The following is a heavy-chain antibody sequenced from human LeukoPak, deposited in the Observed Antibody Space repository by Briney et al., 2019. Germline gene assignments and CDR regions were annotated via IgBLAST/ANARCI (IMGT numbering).Heavy chain of an antibody. Sequence: ASVKVSCKASGYTFTSYYMHWVRQAPGHGLEWMGIINPSGGSTSYAQKFQGRVTMTRDTSTSTVYMELSSLSSEDTAVYYCARTVLLWFGESTMFDYWGQGTLVTVSS. V-gene: IGHV1-46*01. CDR2: INPSGGST. D-gene: IGHD3-10*01. CDR1: GYTFTSYY. CDR3: ARTVLLWFGESTMFDY. J-gene: IGHJ4*02.